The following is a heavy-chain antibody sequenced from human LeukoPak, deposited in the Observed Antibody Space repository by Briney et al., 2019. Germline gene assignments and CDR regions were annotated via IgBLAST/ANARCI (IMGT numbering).Heavy chain of an antibody. J-gene: IGHJ4*02. CDR2: FDPEDGET. Sequence: ASVNVSCKVSGYTLTELSMHWVRQAPGKGLEWMGGFDPEDGETIYAQKFQGRVTMTEDTSTDTAYMELRSLRSDDTAVYYCARDRGYSGYDYEINWDYWGQGTLVTVSS. V-gene: IGHV1-24*01. CDR3: ARDRGYSGYDYEINWDY. D-gene: IGHD5-12*01. CDR1: GYTLTELS.